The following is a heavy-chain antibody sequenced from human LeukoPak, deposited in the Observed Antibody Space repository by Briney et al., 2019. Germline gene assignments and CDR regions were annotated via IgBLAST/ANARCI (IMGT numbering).Heavy chain of an antibody. CDR1: GFTFSSYE. J-gene: IGHJ4*02. V-gene: IGHV3-30*02. CDR3: AKDREYSGNYGGGSNDY. Sequence: GGSLRLSCAASGFTFSSYETNWVRQAPGKGLEWVAFMHYDGSNKYYADSVKGRFTISRDNSKNTLYLQMNSLRAEDTAVYYCAKDREYSGNYGGGSNDYWGQGTLVTVSS. D-gene: IGHD1-26*01. CDR2: MHYDGSNK.